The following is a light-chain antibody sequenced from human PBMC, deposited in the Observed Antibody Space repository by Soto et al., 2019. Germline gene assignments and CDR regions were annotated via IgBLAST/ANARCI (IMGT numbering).Light chain of an antibody. CDR3: QQYNIYWT. Sequence: DIQMTQSPSTLSASVGDRVTITCRASQSISSWLAWYQQKPGKAPKLLIYKASSLASGVPSRFSGSGSGTEFTLTISSLQPDDFAAYYCQQYNIYWTFGQGTKVEIK. J-gene: IGKJ1*01. CDR1: QSISSW. V-gene: IGKV1-5*03. CDR2: KAS.